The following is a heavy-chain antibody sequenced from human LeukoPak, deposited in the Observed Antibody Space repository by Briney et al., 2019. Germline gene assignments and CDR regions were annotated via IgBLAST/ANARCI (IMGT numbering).Heavy chain of an antibody. CDR3: AKSTTVTQRGYFDY. CDR2: ISYDGSNK. CDR1: GFTFSSYG. Sequence: SGGSLRLSCAASGFTFSSYGMPWVRQAPAKGLEWVAIISYDGSNKYYADSVKGRFTISRDNSKNTLYLQMNSLGAEDTAVYYCAKSTTVTQRGYFDYWGQGTLVTVSS. D-gene: IGHD4-17*01. V-gene: IGHV3-30*18. J-gene: IGHJ4*02.